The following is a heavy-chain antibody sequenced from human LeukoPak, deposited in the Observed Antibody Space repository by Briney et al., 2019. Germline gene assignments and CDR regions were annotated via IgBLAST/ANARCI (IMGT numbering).Heavy chain of an antibody. CDR2: IWYDGSNK. V-gene: IGHV3-33*01. J-gene: IGHJ4*02. CDR3: ARDQYYSPDY. Sequence: GRSLRLSCAPSGFTFSSYVMHWVRQAPGKGLEWVAVIWYDGSNKYYADSVKGRFTISKDNSKNTLYLQMNSLRAEDTAVYYCARDQYYSPDYWGQGTLVTVSS. CDR1: GFTFSSYV. D-gene: IGHD2-21*01.